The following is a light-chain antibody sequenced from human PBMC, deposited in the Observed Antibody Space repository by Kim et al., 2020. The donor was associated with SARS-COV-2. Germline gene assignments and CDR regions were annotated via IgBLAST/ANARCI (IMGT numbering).Light chain of an antibody. V-gene: IGKV3-15*01. J-gene: IGKJ1*01. CDR3: HQYKKWGST. CDR2: GAS. CDR1: QSVSSS. Sequence: EIVMTQSPATLSVSPGERVTLSCRASQSVSSSLAWYQQKPGQAPRLLIYGASTRATVIPARFSGSGSGTEFTLTISSLQSEDFAVYICHQYKKWGSTFGQGTKGDSK.